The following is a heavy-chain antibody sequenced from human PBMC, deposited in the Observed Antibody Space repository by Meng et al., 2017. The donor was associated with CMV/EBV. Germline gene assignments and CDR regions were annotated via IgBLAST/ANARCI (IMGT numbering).Heavy chain of an antibody. D-gene: IGHD3-3*01. CDR2: IIPILGIA. Sequence: SVKVSCKASGGTFSSYTIRWVRQAPGQGLEWMGRIIPILGIANYAQKFQGRVTITADKSTSTAYMELSSLRSEDTAVYYCARASGLWSGYYAVEYYYYGMDVWGQGTTVTVSS. CDR1: GGTFSSYT. V-gene: IGHV1-69*02. CDR3: ARASGLWSGYYAVEYYYYGMDV. J-gene: IGHJ6*02.